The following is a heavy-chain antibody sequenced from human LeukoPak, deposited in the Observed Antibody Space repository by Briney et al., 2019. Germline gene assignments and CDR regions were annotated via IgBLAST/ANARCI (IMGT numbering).Heavy chain of an antibody. D-gene: IGHD2-2*01. CDR1: GGSIETDY. Sequence: PSETLSLTCTVSGGSIETDYWSWIRQPPGKGLEWIGNIHYSGNTNYNTSLKSRVTISLDTPKNQFSLKLSSVAAADTAVYYCASTSGSWGQGILVTVSS. CDR3: ASTSGS. V-gene: IGHV4-59*08. J-gene: IGHJ5*02. CDR2: IHYSGNT.